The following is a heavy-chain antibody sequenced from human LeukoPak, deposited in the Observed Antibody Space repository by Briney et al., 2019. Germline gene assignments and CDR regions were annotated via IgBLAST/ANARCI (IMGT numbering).Heavy chain of an antibody. Sequence: ASVKVSCKASGYTFTSYYMHWVRQAPGQGLEWMGIINPSGGSTSYAQKFQGRVTMTRDMSTSTVYMELSSLRSEDTAVYYCARDLGSYGDADYWGQGTLVTVSS. CDR3: ARDLGSYGDADY. CDR2: INPSGGST. D-gene: IGHD4-17*01. CDR1: GYTFTSYY. J-gene: IGHJ4*02. V-gene: IGHV1-46*01.